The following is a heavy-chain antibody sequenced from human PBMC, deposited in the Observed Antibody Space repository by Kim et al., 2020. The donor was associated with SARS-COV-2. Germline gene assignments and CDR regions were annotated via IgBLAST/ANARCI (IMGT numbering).Heavy chain of an antibody. CDR1: GFIFSSYA. V-gene: IGHV3-30*04. Sequence: GGSLRLSCAASGFIFSSYAMHWVRQAPGKGLEWVAVISYDGSNKYYADSVKGRFTISRDNSNSKNTLNLQMNSRRAEDTAVYYCAKAGGYCSGGRCYTAFDIWGQGTMVIVSS. J-gene: IGHJ3*02. CDR3: AKAGGYCSGGRCYTAFDI. CDR2: ISYDGSNK. D-gene: IGHD2-15*01.